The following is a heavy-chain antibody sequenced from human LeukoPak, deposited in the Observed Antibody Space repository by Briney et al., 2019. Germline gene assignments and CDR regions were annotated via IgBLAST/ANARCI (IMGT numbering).Heavy chain of an antibody. Sequence: ASVKVSCKASGYTFTSYGISWVRQGPGQGLEWMGRISAYNGNPTYAQNLQGRVTVTTDTSTSTAYMELRSLRSDDTAVYYCARAGQGFYYDTSAYYYDYWGQGTLVTVSS. V-gene: IGHV1-18*01. CDR2: ISAYNGNP. J-gene: IGHJ4*02. CDR1: GYTFTSYG. CDR3: ARAGQGFYYDTSAYYYDY. D-gene: IGHD3-22*01.